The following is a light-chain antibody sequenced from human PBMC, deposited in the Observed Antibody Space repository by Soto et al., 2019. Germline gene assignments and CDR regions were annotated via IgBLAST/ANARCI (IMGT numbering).Light chain of an antibody. J-gene: IGKJ1*01. Sequence: EIVLTQSPATLSLSPGERATLSCSASQNVNKYLAWYQQKPGQAPRLLIYDASNTATGIPARFSGRRSGTYFTLTSSSLEPEDFAVYYCQHYNSYSEAFGQGTKVYLK. V-gene: IGKV3-11*01. CDR1: QNVNKY. CDR2: DAS. CDR3: QHYNSYSEA.